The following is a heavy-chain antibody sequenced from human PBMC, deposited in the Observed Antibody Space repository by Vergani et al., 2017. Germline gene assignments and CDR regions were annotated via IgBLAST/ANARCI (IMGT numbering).Heavy chain of an antibody. CDR3: ARRGYSGYDGFDY. CDR2: ISYDGSNK. J-gene: IGHJ4*02. V-gene: IGHV3-30-3*01. D-gene: IGHD5-12*01. CDR1: GFTFSSYA. Sequence: QVQLVESGGGVVQPGRSLRLSCAASGFTFSSYAMHWVRQAPGKGLEWVAVISYDGSNKYYADSVKGRFTISRDNSKNTLYLQMNSLRSEDTAVYYCARRGYSGYDGFDYWGQGTLVTVSS.